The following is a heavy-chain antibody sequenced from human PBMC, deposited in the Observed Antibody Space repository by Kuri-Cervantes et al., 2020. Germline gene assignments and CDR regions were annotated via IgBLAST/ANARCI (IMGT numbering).Heavy chain of an antibody. Sequence: GESLKISCTASGFIFSSSTMHWVRQAPGKGLEWVANIKQDGSEKYYVDSVKGRFTISRDNAKNSLYLQMNSLRAEDTAVYYCARVEGYYDSSGYYDYYYYYMDVWGKGTTVTVSS. J-gene: IGHJ6*03. CDR1: GFIFSSST. CDR2: IKQDGSEK. V-gene: IGHV3-7*02. CDR3: ARVEGYYDSSGYYDYYYYYMDV. D-gene: IGHD3-22*01.